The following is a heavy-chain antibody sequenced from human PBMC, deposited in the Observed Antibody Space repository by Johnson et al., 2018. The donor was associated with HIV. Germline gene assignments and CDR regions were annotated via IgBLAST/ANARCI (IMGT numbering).Heavy chain of an antibody. CDR1: GFSFSTYA. CDR3: AREPGRRELRRDAFDI. D-gene: IGHD1-26*01. J-gene: IGHJ3*02. V-gene: IGHV3-30-3*01. CDR2: ISYDGSNK. Sequence: QLVESGGGVVQPGRSLRLSCAASGFSFSTYAMHWVRQAPGKGLEWVAVISYDGSNKYYADSVKGRFTISRDNSKNTLYLQMNSLRAEDTAVYYCAREPGRRELRRDAFDIWGQGTMVTVSS.